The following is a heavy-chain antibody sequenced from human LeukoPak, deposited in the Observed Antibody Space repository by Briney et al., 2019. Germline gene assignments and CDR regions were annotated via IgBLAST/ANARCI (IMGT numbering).Heavy chain of an antibody. D-gene: IGHD3-10*01. CDR2: ISSSSTI. V-gene: IGHV3-48*02. Sequence: GGSLRLSCAASGFTFSSYSMNWVRQAPGKGLEWVSYISSSSTIYYADSVKGRFTISRDNAKNSLYLQMNSLRDEDTAVYYCASTAYYYGSGSYYRDYWGQGTLVTVSS. J-gene: IGHJ4*02. CDR3: ASTAYYYGSGSYYRDY. CDR1: GFTFSSYS.